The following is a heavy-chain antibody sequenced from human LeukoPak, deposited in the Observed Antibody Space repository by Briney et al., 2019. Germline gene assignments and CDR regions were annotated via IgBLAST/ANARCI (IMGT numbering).Heavy chain of an antibody. V-gene: IGHV3-53*01. Sequence: GGSLRLSCAASGVTVSSNYMSWVRQAPGKGLEWVSVIYSGGSTYYADSVKGRFTISRDNSKNTLYLQMNSLRAEDTAVYYCASIVVTDAFDIWGQGTMVTVSS. CDR2: IYSGGST. D-gene: IGHD5-12*01. J-gene: IGHJ3*02. CDR1: GVTVSSNY. CDR3: ASIVVTDAFDI.